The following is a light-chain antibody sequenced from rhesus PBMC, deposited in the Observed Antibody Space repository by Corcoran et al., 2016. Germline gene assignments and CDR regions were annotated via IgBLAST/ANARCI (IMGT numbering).Light chain of an antibody. Sequence: DIQMTQSPSSLSASVGDRVTITCQASQGISNNLAWYQQKPGKVPKLLIYKAPTLQSGVPSRFSGCGSGTDCTPTIRSLHPEDFATYSCRLGNGTLFTFGPGTKLDIK. J-gene: IGKJ3*01. V-gene: IGKV1-25*01. CDR1: QGISNN. CDR3: RLGNGTLFT. CDR2: KAP.